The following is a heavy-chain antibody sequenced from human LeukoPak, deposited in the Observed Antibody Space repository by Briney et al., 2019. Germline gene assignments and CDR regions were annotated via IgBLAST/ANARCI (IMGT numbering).Heavy chain of an antibody. D-gene: IGHD3-10*01. V-gene: IGHV3-21*01. Sequence: WGSLRLSCAASGFTFSSYSMNWVPQAPGKGLEWVSSISSSSRYRYYADPVKCRFTISSDNAQNSLYLQMSSLRAEETTVYYCARDHQGFGESIDYWGEGNLVTVSS. CDR1: GFTFSSYS. CDR3: ARDHQGFGESIDY. CDR2: ISSSSRYR. J-gene: IGHJ4*02.